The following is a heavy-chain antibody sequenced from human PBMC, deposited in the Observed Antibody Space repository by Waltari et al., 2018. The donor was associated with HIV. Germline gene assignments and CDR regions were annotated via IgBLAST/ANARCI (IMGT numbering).Heavy chain of an antibody. J-gene: IGHJ5*02. V-gene: IGHV1-24*01. CDR1: GYTLTDLS. CDR2: FDPEDGET. D-gene: IGHD6-13*01. CDR3: ATDSGYSSSWYSFHWFDP. Sequence: QVQLVQSGAEVKKPGASVKVSCKVSGYTLTDLSMHWVRQAPGHGLEWMGGFDPEDGETIYAQKFQGRVTMTEDTSTDTAYMELSSLRSEDTAVYYCATDSGYSSSWYSFHWFDPWGQGTLVTVSS.